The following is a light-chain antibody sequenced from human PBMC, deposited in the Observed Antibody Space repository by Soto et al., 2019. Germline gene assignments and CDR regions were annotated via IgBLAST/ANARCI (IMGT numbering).Light chain of an antibody. J-gene: IGKJ5*01. CDR3: QQRSNWPPS. CDR1: QSVSSY. CDR2: DAS. Sequence: EIVLTQSPATRSLSPGERATLSCRASQSVSSYLAWYQQKPGQAPRLLIYDASNRATGIPARFSGSGSGTDFTLTICSLEPEDFAVYYCQQRSNWPPSFGQGTRMEIK. V-gene: IGKV3-11*01.